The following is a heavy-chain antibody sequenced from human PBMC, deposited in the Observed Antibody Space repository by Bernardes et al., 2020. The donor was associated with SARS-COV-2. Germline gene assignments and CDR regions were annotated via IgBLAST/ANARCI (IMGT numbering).Heavy chain of an antibody. Sequence: GGSLRLSCAASGFTFSSYSMNWVRQDPGKGLEWVSYISSSSSTIYYADSVKGRFTISRDNAKNSLYLQMNSLRDEDTDVYYCAREPMVTMIVVVITTDPYFDYCGQGTLVTVSS. CDR2: ISSSSSTI. V-gene: IGHV3-48*02. J-gene: IGHJ4*02. CDR1: GFTFSSYS. D-gene: IGHD3-22*01. CDR3: AREPMVTMIVVVITTDPYFDY.